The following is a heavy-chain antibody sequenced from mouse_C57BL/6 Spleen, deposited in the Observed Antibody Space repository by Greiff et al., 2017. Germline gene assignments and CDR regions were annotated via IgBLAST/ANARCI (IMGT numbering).Heavy chain of an antibody. CDR3: ARTLSSYYAMDY. V-gene: IGHV1-81*01. CDR1: GYTFTSYG. CDR2: IYPRSGNT. Sequence: VQLQQSGAELARPGASVKLSCKASGYTFTSYGICWVKQRTGQGLEWIGEIYPRSGNTYYNEKFKGKATLAADKSSSAAYMELRSLTSEDSAVYFCARTLSSYYAMDYWGQGTSVTVSS. J-gene: IGHJ4*01. D-gene: IGHD6-5*01.